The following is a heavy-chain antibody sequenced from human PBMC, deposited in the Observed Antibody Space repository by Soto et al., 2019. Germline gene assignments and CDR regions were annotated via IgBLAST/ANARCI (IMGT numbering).Heavy chain of an antibody. V-gene: IGHV3-21*02. J-gene: IGHJ4*02. CDR1: GFTFSSYS. D-gene: IGHD3-10*01. CDR2: ITSSTTYI. CDR3: ARDTNYYGSGSGVDY. Sequence: EVQLVESGGGLVKPGRSLRLSCAASGFTFSSYSMSWVRQAPGEGLEWVSSITSSTTYINYGDSVKGRFAISRDNAKNSLYLQMNSLRAEDTAVYFCARDTNYYGSGSGVDYWGQGTLVTVSS.